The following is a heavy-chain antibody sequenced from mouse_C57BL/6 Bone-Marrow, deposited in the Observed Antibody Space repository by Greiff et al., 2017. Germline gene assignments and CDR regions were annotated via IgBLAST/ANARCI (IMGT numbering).Heavy chain of an antibody. CDR2: IDPSDSYT. J-gene: IGHJ2*01. CDR3: ARERGYYSLFDD. CDR1: GYTFTSYW. Sequence: VQLQQPGAELVMPGASVKLSCKASGYTFTSYWMHWVKQRPGQGLEWIGEIDPSDSYTNYNQKFKGKSTLTVAKSSSTAYMQLSSLTSEDSAVYYCARERGYYSLFDDWGQGTTLTVAS. V-gene: IGHV1-69*01. D-gene: IGHD1-1*01.